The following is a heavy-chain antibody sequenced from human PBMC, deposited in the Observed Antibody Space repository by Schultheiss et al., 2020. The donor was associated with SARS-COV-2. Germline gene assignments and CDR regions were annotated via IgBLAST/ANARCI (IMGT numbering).Heavy chain of an antibody. CDR2: IYYSGST. V-gene: IGHV4-34*01. J-gene: IGHJ3*02. Sequence: SETLSLTCAVYGGSFSGYYWSWIRQPPGKGLEWIGYIYYSGSTYYNPSLKSRVTISVDTSKNQFSLKLSSVTAADTAVYYCARLSITIFLTGAFDIWGQGTMVTVSS. CDR3: ARLSITIFLTGAFDI. CDR1: GGSFSGYY. D-gene: IGHD3-9*01.